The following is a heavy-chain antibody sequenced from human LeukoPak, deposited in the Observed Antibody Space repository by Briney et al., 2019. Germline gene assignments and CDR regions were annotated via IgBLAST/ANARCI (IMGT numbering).Heavy chain of an antibody. V-gene: IGHV3-66*01. CDR2: IDSAGNT. Sequence: QTGGSLRLSCAASGLTVSTNYMTWVRQAPGRGLEWVSLIDSAGNTCYADSVKGRFTISRDNSKNTLYLQMNTLRVEDTAVFYCARGNWYFDLWGRGTLVTVSS. CDR3: ARGNWYFDL. CDR1: GLTVSTNY. J-gene: IGHJ2*01.